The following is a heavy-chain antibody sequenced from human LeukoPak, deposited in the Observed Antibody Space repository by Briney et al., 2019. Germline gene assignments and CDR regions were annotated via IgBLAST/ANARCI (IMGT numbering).Heavy chain of an antibody. J-gene: IGHJ6*03. CDR3: ARGGSGGRGAGYYYYMDV. D-gene: IGHD6-25*01. Sequence: GASVKVSCKASGYTFTGYYMHWVRQAPGQGLEWRGWINPNSGGTNYAQKFQGRVTITADESTSTAYMELSSLRSEDTAVYYCARGGSGGRGAGYYYYMDVWGKGTTVTISS. CDR2: INPNSGGT. V-gene: IGHV1-2*02. CDR1: GYTFTGYY.